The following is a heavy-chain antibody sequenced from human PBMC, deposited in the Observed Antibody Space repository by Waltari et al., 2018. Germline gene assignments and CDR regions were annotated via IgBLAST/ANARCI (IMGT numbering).Heavy chain of an antibody. CDR2: IYYSGST. V-gene: IGHV4-39*07. CDR3: ARVGDTMVQGVWFDP. Sequence: QLQLQELGPGLVKPSETLSLTCTVSGGSISSSSYYWGWIRQPPGKGLEWIGSIYYSGSTYYNPALKSRVTISVDTSKNQFSLKLSSVTAADTAVYYCARVGDTMVQGVWFDPWGQGTLVIVSS. D-gene: IGHD3-10*01. J-gene: IGHJ5*02. CDR1: GGSISSSSYY.